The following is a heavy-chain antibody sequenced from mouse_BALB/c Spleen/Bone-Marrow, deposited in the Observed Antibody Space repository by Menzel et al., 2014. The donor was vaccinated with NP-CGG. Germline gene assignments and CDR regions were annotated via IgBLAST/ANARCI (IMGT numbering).Heavy chain of an antibody. V-gene: IGHV5-6-5*01. CDR3: ARGIDY. CDR1: GFTFSSYA. J-gene: IGHJ2*01. Sequence: EVMLVESGGGLVKPGGSLKLSCAASGFTFSSYAMSWVRQTPEKRLEWVASISSGGSTYYTDSAKGRFTISRDNARNILYLQMSSLRSEDTAMYYCARGIDYWGQGTTLTVSS. CDR2: ISSGGST.